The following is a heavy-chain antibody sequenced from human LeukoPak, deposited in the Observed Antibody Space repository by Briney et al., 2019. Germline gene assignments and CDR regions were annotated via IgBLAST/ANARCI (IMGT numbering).Heavy chain of an antibody. J-gene: IGHJ4*02. CDR1: GGSISNAY. V-gene: IGHV4-59*08. Sequence: SETLSLTCSVSGGSISNAYWSWIRQPPVKGLEWIGYIYYSGSTNYNPSLKSRVTISVDTSKNQFSLKLTSVTAADTAVYYCARHEGDGYNFDYWGQGTLVTVSS. CDR2: IYYSGST. D-gene: IGHD5-24*01. CDR3: ARHEGDGYNFDY.